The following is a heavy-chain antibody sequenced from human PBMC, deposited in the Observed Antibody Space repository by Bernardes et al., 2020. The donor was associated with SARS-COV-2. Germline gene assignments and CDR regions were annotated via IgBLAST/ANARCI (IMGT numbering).Heavy chain of an antibody. V-gene: IGHV4-59*01. D-gene: IGHD3-3*01. CDR2: IYYSGST. J-gene: IGHJ3*02. CDR1: GGSISSYY. CDR3: AREGITIFGVVHNDAFDI. Sequence: SETLSLTCTVSGGSISSYYWSWIRQPPGKGLEWIGYIYYSGSTNYNPSLKSRVTISVDTSKNQFSLKLSSVTAADTAVYYCAREGITIFGVVHNDAFDIWGQGTLVTVSS.